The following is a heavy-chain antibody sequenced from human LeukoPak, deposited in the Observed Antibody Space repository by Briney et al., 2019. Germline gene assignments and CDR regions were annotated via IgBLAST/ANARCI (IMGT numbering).Heavy chain of an antibody. D-gene: IGHD2-15*01. Sequence: GRSLRLSCAASGFTFSSYAMHWVRQAPGKGLEWVAVISNDGSNKYYADSVEGRFTISRDNSKNTLYLQMNRPIAEDTAVYYCARGYVIVGVVARGLDYWGQGTLVTVSS. V-gene: IGHV3-30*04. CDR1: GFTFSSYA. J-gene: IGHJ4*02. CDR2: ISNDGSNK. CDR3: ARGYVIVGVVARGLDY.